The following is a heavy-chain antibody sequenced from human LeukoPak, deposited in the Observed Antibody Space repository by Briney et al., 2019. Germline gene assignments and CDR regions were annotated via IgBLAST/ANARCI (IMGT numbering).Heavy chain of an antibody. Sequence: GGSLRLSCAASGFTFTTYWMHWVRQAPEKGLVWVSRIIRDGSHTDYAGSVEGRFTISRDNARNTLYLQMNSLRAEDTAIYYCVRDGDAYNFDYWGQGTLVTVSS. CDR2: IIRDGSHT. V-gene: IGHV3-74*01. J-gene: IGHJ4*02. CDR1: GFTFTTYW. CDR3: VRDGDAYNFDY. D-gene: IGHD5-24*01.